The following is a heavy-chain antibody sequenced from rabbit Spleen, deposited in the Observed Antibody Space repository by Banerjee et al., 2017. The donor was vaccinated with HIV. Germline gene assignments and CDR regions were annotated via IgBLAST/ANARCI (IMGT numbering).Heavy chain of an antibody. Sequence: QEQLVESGGGLVKPEGSLTLTCTASGFSFSSGYDMCWVRQAPGKGLEWIACINSVTYKSVYAKWAKGPFTISRTTSLNTVTLQMTRVTAADTATYFCARDRPTYGYAGYAYATNPIFNLWGQGTLVTVS. CDR2: INSVTYKS. J-gene: IGHJ4*01. CDR1: GFSFSSGYD. CDR3: ARDRPTYGYAGYAYATNPIFNL. V-gene: IGHV1S43*01. D-gene: IGHD6-1*01.